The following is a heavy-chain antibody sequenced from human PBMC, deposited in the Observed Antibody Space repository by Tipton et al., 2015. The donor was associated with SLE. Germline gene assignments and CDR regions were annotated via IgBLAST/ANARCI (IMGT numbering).Heavy chain of an antibody. CDR1: GFTVSSNY. J-gene: IGHJ3*02. CDR3: ARAMSYYYCDSSDAFDI. D-gene: IGHD3-22*01. V-gene: IGHV3-53*04. CDR2: IYSGGST. Sequence: SLRLSCAASGFTVSSNYMSWVRQAPGKGLEWVSVIYSGGSTYYADSVKGRFTISRHNSKNTLYLQMNSLRAEDTAVYYCARAMSYYYCDSSDAFDIWGQGTMVTVSS.